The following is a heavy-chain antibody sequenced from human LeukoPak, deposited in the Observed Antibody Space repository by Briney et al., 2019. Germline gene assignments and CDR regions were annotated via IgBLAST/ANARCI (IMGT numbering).Heavy chain of an antibody. V-gene: IGHV5-51*01. D-gene: IGHD5-12*01. CDR1: GYSFTKYW. J-gene: IGHJ4*02. CDR3: ARHFGYSGYDGDY. CDR2: VYPGDSDT. Sequence: GESLKISCKGSGYSFTKYWIAWVRQMPGKGLEWMGIVYPGDSDTRYSPSFQGRVTISADKSISTAYLQWSSLKASDTAMYYCARHFGYSGYDGDYWGQGTLVTVSS.